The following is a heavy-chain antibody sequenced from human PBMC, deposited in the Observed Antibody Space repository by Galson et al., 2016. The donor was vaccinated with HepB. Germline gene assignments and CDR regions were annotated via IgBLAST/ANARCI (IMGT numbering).Heavy chain of an antibody. V-gene: IGHV3-21*01. CDR1: GFIFSTYS. CDR3: ARMRYSSGWLDGFDI. D-gene: IGHD6-19*01. J-gene: IGHJ3*02. Sequence: SLRLSCAASGFIFSTYSMNWVRQAPGKGLEWVSSISSGSAYRYYADSVKGRFTISRDNAKKSLYLQMNSLRAKDPAVYYCARMRYSSGWLDGFDIWGQGTMVAVSS. CDR2: ISSGSAYR.